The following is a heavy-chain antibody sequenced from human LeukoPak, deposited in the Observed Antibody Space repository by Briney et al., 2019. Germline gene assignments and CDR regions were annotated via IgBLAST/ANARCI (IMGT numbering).Heavy chain of an antibody. D-gene: IGHD5-18*01. J-gene: IGHJ4*02. Sequence: PSETLSLTCTVSGGSIGSYYWSWIRQPPGKGLEWIGYIYYSGSTNYNPSLKSRVTISVDTSKNQFSLKLSSVTAADTAVYYCARSGYSYDFDYWGQGTLVTVSS. CDR2: IYYSGST. CDR1: GGSIGSYY. V-gene: IGHV4-59*01. CDR3: ARSGYSYDFDY.